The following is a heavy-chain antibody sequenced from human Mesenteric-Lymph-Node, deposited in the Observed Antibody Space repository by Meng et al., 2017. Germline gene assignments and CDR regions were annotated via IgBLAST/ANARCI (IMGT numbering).Heavy chain of an antibody. CDR2: IYHSGST. J-gene: IGHJ4*02. D-gene: IGHD6-19*01. Sequence: VRLADAGPGLVKTSGTLSLTCAVSGGSISSSNWWSWVRQPPGKGLEWIGEIYHSGSTNYNPSLKSRVTISVDKSKNQFSLNLSSVTAADTAVYYCARVGQWLPIDYWGQGTLVTVSS. CDR1: GGSISSSNW. CDR3: ARVGQWLPIDY. V-gene: IGHV4-4*02.